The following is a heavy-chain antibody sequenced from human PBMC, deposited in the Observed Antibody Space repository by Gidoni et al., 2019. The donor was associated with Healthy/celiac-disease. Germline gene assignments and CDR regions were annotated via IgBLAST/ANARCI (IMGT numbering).Heavy chain of an antibody. D-gene: IGHD2-15*01. V-gene: IGHV1-69*01. CDR2: IIPIFGTA. CDR3: ARDGARGCSGGSCYYYYGMDV. Sequence: VQLVQSGAEVKKPGSSVKVSCKASGGTFSSYAISWVRQAPGQGLEWMGGIIPIFGTANYAQKFQGRVTITADESTSTAYMELSSLRSEDTAVYYCARDGARGCSGGSCYYYYGMDVWGQGTTVTVSS. CDR1: GGTFSSYA. J-gene: IGHJ6*02.